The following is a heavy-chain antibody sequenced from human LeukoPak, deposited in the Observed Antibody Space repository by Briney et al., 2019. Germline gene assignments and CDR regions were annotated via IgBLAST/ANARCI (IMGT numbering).Heavy chain of an antibody. J-gene: IGHJ3*02. CDR1: GFAFSSYS. CDR3: VREGSDAFDI. CDR2: ISSSSSYI. Sequence: GGSLRLSCAASGFAFSSYSMNWVRQAPGKGLEWVSSISSSSSYIDYADSLKGRFTISRDNAKNSLSLQMNSLRAEDTAVYYCVREGSDAFDIWGQGTMVTVSS. V-gene: IGHV3-21*01.